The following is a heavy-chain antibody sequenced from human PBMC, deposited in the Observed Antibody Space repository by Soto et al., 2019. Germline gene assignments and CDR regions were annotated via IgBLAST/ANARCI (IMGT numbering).Heavy chain of an antibody. J-gene: IGHJ4*02. CDR1: GYSFTTYW. V-gene: IGHV5-51*01. CDR3: ARWPAGATASNFDS. D-gene: IGHD1-26*01. CDR2: IYPGNSDT. Sequence: EVQLVQSGAEVKKPGESLKISCKASGYSFTTYWIGWVRQMPGKGLDWVAIIYPGNSDTRYSPSFLGQVTISADKSISTAYLQWSSLQASDTAMYYCARWPAGATASNFDSWGQGTLVTVSS.